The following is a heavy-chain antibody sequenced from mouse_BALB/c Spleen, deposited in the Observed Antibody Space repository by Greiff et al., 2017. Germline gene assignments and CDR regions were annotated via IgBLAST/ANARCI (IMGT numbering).Heavy chain of an antibody. V-gene: IGHV5-6*01. CDR3: ASLYDYERHWYFDV. CDR2: ISSGGSYT. CDR1: GFTFSSYG. J-gene: IGHJ1*01. D-gene: IGHD2-4*01. Sequence: EVKLQESGGDLVKPGGSLKLSCAASGFTFSSYGMSWVRQTPDKRLEWVATISSGGSYTYYPDSVKGRFTISRDNAKNTLYLQMSSLKSEDTAMYYCASLYDYERHWYFDVWGAGTTVTVSS.